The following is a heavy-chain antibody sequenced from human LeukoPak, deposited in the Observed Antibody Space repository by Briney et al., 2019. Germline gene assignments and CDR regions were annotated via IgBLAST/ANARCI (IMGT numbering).Heavy chain of an antibody. Sequence: SVKVSCKASGGTFSSYAISWVRQAPGQGLEWMGGIIPIFGTANYAQKFQGRVTITADKSTSTAYMELSSLRSEDTALYYCAREVSRNSPYYYDSWGQGTLVTVSS. CDR1: GGTFSSYA. V-gene: IGHV1-69*06. D-gene: IGHD3-22*01. CDR3: AREVSRNSPYYYDS. CDR2: IIPIFGTA. J-gene: IGHJ4*02.